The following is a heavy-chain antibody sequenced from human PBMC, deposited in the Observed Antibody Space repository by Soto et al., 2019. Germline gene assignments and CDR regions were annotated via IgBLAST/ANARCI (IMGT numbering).Heavy chain of an antibody. D-gene: IGHD6-19*01. CDR1: GGTFNKFA. CDR3: ARDVAPVAGPGYGMDV. Sequence: GASVKVSCKASGGTFNKFAFSWVRQAPGQGFEWMGGIIPVFRSANYAQRFRGRITITADEYTSTVYLYLNDLRSDDTAVYYCARDVAPVAGPGYGMDVWGQGTTVTVSS. CDR2: IIPVFRSA. J-gene: IGHJ6*02. V-gene: IGHV1-69*13.